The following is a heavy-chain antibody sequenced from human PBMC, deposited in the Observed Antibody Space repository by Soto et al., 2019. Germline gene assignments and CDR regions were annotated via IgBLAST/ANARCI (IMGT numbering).Heavy chain of an antibody. Sequence: ASVKVSCKASGYTFTSYGISWVRQAPGQGLEWMGWISAYNGNTNYAQKLQGRVTMTTDTSTSTAYMELRSLRSDDTAVYYCARGWDSSYYYDCSGYYPPGYWGQGTLVTVSS. CDR2: ISAYNGNT. J-gene: IGHJ4*02. CDR3: ARGWDSSYYYDCSGYYPPGY. D-gene: IGHD3-22*01. CDR1: GYTFTSYG. V-gene: IGHV1-18*01.